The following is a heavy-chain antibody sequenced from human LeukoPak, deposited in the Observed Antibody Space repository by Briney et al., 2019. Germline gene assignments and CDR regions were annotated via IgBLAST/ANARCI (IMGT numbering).Heavy chain of an antibody. Sequence: ASVKVSCKASGYTFTSYDINWVRQATGQGLEWMGWMNPNSGNTGHAQKFQGRVTMTRNTSISTAYMELSSLRSEDTAVYYCARAVFVTMVRGVISWFDPWGQGTLVTVSS. D-gene: IGHD3-10*01. J-gene: IGHJ5*02. CDR1: GYTFTSYD. V-gene: IGHV1-8*01. CDR3: ARAVFVTMVRGVISWFDP. CDR2: MNPNSGNT.